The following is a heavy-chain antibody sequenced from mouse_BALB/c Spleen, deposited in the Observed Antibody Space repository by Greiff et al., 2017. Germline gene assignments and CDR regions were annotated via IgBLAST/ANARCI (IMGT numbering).Heavy chain of an antibody. J-gene: IGHJ4*01. CDR3: ARFGNYVRNYAMDY. CDR1: GYAFSSYW. V-gene: IGHV1-80*01. Sequence: VQLQQSGAELVRPGSSVKISCKASGYAFSSYWMNWVKQRPGQGLEWIGQIYPGDGDTNYNGKFKGKATLTADKSSSTAYMQLSSLTSEDSAVYFCARFGNYVRNYAMDYWGQGTSVTVSS. D-gene: IGHD2-1*01. CDR2: IYPGDGDT.